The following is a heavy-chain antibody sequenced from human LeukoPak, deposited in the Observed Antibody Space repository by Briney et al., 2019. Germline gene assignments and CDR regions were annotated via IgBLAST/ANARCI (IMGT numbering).Heavy chain of an antibody. J-gene: IGHJ4*02. Sequence: PSETLSLTCAVYGGSFSGYYWSWIRQPPGKGLEWIGEINHSGSTNYNPSLKSRATISVDTSKNQFSLKLSSVTAADTAVYYCARDWVAAAGISYFDYWGQGTLVTVSS. CDR1: GGSFSGYY. CDR3: ARDWVAAAGISYFDY. V-gene: IGHV4-34*01. CDR2: INHSGST. D-gene: IGHD6-13*01.